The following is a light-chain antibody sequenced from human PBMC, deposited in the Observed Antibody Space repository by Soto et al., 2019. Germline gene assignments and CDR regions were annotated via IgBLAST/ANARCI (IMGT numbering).Light chain of an antibody. CDR3: SSYTQFSTLV. V-gene: IGLV2-14*01. CDR2: EVS. CDR1: SSDVGAYNY. Sequence: QSALTQPASVSGSPGQSITISCTGTSSDVGAYNYVSWYRQHPGKAPKLMIYEVSNRPSGISHRFSGSKSGNTASLTISGLQAEDEADYYCSSYTQFSTLVFGGGTKVTVL. J-gene: IGLJ3*02.